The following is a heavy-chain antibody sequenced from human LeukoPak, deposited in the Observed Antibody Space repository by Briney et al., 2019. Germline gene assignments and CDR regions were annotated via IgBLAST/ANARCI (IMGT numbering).Heavy chain of an antibody. CDR2: ISGSGGST. CDR3: ARGRPSYSSGCR. Sequence: GGSLRLSCAASGFTFSSYAVSWVRQAPGKGLEWVSAISGSGGSTYYADSVKGRFTISRDNSKNTLYLQMNSLRAEDTAVYYCARGRPSYSSGCRWGQGTLVTVSS. D-gene: IGHD6-19*01. V-gene: IGHV3-23*01. J-gene: IGHJ4*02. CDR1: GFTFSSYA.